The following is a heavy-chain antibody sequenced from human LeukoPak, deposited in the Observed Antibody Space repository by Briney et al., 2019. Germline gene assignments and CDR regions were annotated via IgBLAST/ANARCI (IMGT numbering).Heavy chain of an antibody. CDR3: AKGSV. J-gene: IGHJ6*02. CDR2: ISGSGGST. Sequence: GGSLRLSCAASRFTFSNYVMSWVRQAPGKGLEWVSGISGSGGSTYYANSVKGRFTISRDNSKNTLFLEVNSLRAEDTAVYYCAKGSVWGQGTTVTVSS. V-gene: IGHV3-23*01. CDR1: RFTFSNYV.